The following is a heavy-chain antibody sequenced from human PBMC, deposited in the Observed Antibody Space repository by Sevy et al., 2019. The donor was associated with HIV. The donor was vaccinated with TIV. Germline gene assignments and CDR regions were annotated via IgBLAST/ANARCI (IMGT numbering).Heavy chain of an antibody. CDR2: IGIAGDS. CDR3: AKAQVSGGVRGHRYGMDV. CDR1: GFTFNNYD. V-gene: IGHV3-13*01. Sequence: GSLRLSCAASGFTFNNYDMYWVRQATGKGLEWVSAIGIAGDSFYPVSMKGRFTISRDNANNSLYLQMNSLGAGDTAIYYCAKAQVSGGVRGHRYGMDVWGQGTTVTVSS. D-gene: IGHD1-1*01. J-gene: IGHJ6*02.